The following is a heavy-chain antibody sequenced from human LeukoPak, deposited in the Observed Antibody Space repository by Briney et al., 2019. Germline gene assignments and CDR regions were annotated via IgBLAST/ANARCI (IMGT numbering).Heavy chain of an antibody. J-gene: IGHJ4*02. D-gene: IGHD5-18*01. CDR2: ISYDGSNK. CDR3: ARRDTAMGPFDY. CDR1: GFTFSSYG. Sequence: GGSLRLSCAASGFTFSSYGMHWVRQAPGKGLEWVAVISYDGSNKYYADSVKGRFTISRDNSKNTLYLQMNSLRAEDTAVYCCARRDTAMGPFDYWGQGTLVTVSS. V-gene: IGHV3-30*19.